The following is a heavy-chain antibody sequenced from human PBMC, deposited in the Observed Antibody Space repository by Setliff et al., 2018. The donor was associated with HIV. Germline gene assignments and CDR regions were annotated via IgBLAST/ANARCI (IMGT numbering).Heavy chain of an antibody. D-gene: IGHD3-10*01. J-gene: IGHJ4*02. CDR2: VYYSGST. CDR1: GGSLNSGTYY. V-gene: IGHV4-39*07. Sequence: SETLSLTCTVSGGSLNSGTYYWGWVRQPPGKGLEWIGNVYYSGSTNYNPSLKSRVTISVDTSKNQFSLKLSFVTAADTAVYYCARGWFGGYYFDYWGQGTLVTVSS. CDR3: ARGWFGGYYFDY.